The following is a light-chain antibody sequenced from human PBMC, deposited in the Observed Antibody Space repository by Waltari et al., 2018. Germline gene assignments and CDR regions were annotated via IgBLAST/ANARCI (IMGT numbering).Light chain of an antibody. CDR3: QQRSNWPPVT. Sequence: EIVLTQSPATLSLSPGERATLSCRASQSVSSYLAWYQQKPGQAPRLLTYDASNRATGIPARFSGSGSGTDFTLTISSLEPEDFAVYYCQQRSNWPPVTFGGGTKVEIK. CDR1: QSVSSY. V-gene: IGKV3-11*01. J-gene: IGKJ4*01. CDR2: DAS.